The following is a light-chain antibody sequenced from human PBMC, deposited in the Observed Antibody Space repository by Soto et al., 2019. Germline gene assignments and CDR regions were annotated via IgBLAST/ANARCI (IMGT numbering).Light chain of an antibody. CDR3: VQALQTPFT. CDR1: QSLLHNNGYNY. CDR2: LGS. J-gene: IGKJ3*01. Sequence: DIVMTQSPLSLPVTPGEPASISCRSSQSLLHNNGYNYLDWYLQKPGQSPQLLIYLGSNRASAVPDRFSGSGSGTDFTLKISRVEAEDVGVYYCVQALQTPFTFGPGTKVDIK. V-gene: IGKV2-28*01.